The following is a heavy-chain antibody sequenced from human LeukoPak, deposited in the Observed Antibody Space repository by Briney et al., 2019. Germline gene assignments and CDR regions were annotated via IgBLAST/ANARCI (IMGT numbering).Heavy chain of an antibody. J-gene: IGHJ4*02. Sequence: GGSLRLSCAASGFTFSSYAMSWVRQAPGKGLEWVANIRHDGSEKYYVDSVKGRFTISRDNAKDSLYLQMNSLRVEDTAVYYCARGGSRQYNFWGQGTLVTVSS. V-gene: IGHV3-7*01. CDR2: IRHDGSEK. CDR1: GFTFSSYA. CDR3: ARGGSRQYNF. D-gene: IGHD5-18*01.